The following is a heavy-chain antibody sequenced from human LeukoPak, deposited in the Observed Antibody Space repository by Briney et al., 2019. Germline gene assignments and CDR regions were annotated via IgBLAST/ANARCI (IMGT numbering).Heavy chain of an antibody. D-gene: IGHD2-21*02. J-gene: IGHJ4*02. Sequence: GGSLRLSCAASGFTVSSRYMSWVRQAPGKGLEWVSVIHGDGSTYYADSVKGRFTISRDNSKNTLYLQMNSLRAEDTAVYYCARGESSDCTCIDYWGQGPLVSVSS. CDR1: GFTVSSRY. CDR3: ARGESSDCTCIDY. V-gene: IGHV3-53*01. CDR2: IHGDGST.